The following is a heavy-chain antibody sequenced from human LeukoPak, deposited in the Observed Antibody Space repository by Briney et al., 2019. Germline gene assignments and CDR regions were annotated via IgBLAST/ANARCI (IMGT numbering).Heavy chain of an antibody. Sequence: PSETLSLTCTVSGGSISSYYWSWIRQPPGKGLEWIGYIYYSGSTNCNPPLKSRVTISVDTSKNQISLKLSSVTAADTAVYYCARDLYRYYFDYWGQGTLVTVSS. J-gene: IGHJ4*02. V-gene: IGHV4-59*01. CDR3: ARDLYRYYFDY. CDR1: GGSISSYY. D-gene: IGHD2/OR15-2a*01. CDR2: IYYSGST.